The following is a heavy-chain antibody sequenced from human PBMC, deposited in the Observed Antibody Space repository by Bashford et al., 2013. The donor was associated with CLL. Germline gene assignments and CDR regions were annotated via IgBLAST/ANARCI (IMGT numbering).Heavy chain of an antibody. V-gene: IGHV1-2*02. Sequence: ASVKVSCKASGYTFTGYYMHWVRQAPGQGLEWMGWINPNSGGTNYAQKFQGRVTMTRDTSISTAYMELSRLRSDDTAVYYCARDSTYYYDSSGRLFDYWGQGTLVTVSS. CDR1: GYTFTGYY. J-gene: IGHJ4*02. D-gene: IGHD3-22*01. CDR3: ARDSTYYYDSSGRLFDY. CDR2: INPNSGGT.